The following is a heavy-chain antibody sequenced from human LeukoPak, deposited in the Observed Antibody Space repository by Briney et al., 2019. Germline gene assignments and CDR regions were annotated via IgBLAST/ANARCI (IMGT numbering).Heavy chain of an antibody. CDR1: GYTFTNYY. D-gene: IGHD2-2*01. CDR3: AKVRCASTSCHFEPGY. Sequence: ASVKVSCKASGYTFTNYYIHWIRQAPGQGLEWLGWINPNSGGTDYAQKFQGRVIMTRDTSIRTAYMELSRLISDDTAVYYCAKVRCASTSCHFEPGYWGQGTLVTVSS. V-gene: IGHV1-2*02. J-gene: IGHJ4*02. CDR2: INPNSGGT.